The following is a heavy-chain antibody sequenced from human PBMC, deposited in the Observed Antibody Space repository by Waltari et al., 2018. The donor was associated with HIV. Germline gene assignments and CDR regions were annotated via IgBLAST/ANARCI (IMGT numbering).Heavy chain of an antibody. D-gene: IGHD1-26*01. V-gene: IGHV3-33*01. CDR2: IWHDGSKT. Sequence: QVQLVESGGGVVQPGRSLRLSCPASGFTFPPYGMHWVRQAPGKGLEWVALIWHDGSKTYYADSLKGRFTISRDNSKNTLYLQMNSLRGEDTAVYYCARQVGAALFDYWGQGALVAVSS. CDR3: ARQVGAALFDY. J-gene: IGHJ4*02. CDR1: GFTFPPYG.